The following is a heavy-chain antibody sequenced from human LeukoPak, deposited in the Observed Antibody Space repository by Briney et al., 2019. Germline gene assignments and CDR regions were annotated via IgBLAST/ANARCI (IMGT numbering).Heavy chain of an antibody. CDR1: GGTFSSYA. CDR3: ARDGEMATIRFQH. Sequence: SVKVSCKASGGTFSSYAISWVRQAPGQGLEWMGRIIPILGIANYAQKFQGRVTITADKSTSTAYMELSSLRSEDTAVYYCARDGEMATIRFQHWGQGTLVTVSS. V-gene: IGHV1-69*04. D-gene: IGHD5-24*01. CDR2: IIPILGIA. J-gene: IGHJ1*01.